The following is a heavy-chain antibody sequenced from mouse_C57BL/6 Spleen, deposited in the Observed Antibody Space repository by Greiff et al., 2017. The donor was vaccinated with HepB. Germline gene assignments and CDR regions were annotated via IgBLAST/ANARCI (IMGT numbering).Heavy chain of an antibody. V-gene: IGHV5-9-1*02. CDR2: ISSGGDYI. CDR1: GFTFSSYA. Sequence: EVKVVESGEGLVKPGGSLKLSCAASGFTFSSYAMSWVRQTPEKRLEWVAYISSGGDYIYYADTVKGRFTISRDNARNTLYLQMRSLKSEDTAMYYCTRDHYGIAMDYWGQGTSVTVSS. CDR3: TRDHYGIAMDY. D-gene: IGHD1-1*01. J-gene: IGHJ4*01.